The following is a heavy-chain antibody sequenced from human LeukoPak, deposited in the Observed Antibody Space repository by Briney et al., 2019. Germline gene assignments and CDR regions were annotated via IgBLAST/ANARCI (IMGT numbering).Heavy chain of an antibody. Sequence: SGTLSLTCAVSGGSIKSNNWWSWVRQPPGKGLEWIVEIYHSGSTNYNPSLESRVTVSVDKSKNQFSLDLSSVTAADTAVYYCARAQGYSYGYALARSAFDIWGQGTMVTVSS. V-gene: IGHV4-4*02. J-gene: IGHJ3*02. D-gene: IGHD5-18*01. CDR2: IYHSGST. CDR3: ARAQGYSYGYALARSAFDI. CDR1: GGSIKSNNW.